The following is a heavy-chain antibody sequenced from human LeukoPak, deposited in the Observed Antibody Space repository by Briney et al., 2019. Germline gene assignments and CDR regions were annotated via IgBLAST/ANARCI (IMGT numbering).Heavy chain of an antibody. Sequence: PGGSLRLSCAASGFTFSTYAMSWVRQAPGKGLEWVSAISGSGDSTYYADSVKGRFTISRDNSKNTLYLQMNSLRAEDTAVYYCARWGESYDYVWGSYRYRDAFDIWGQGTMVTVSS. CDR3: ARWGESYDYVWGSYRYRDAFDI. CDR2: ISGSGDST. D-gene: IGHD3-16*02. J-gene: IGHJ3*02. CDR1: GFTFSTYA. V-gene: IGHV3-23*01.